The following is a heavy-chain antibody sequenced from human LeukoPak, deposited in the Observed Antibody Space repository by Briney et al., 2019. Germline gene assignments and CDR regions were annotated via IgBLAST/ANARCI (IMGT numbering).Heavy chain of an antibody. D-gene: IGHD3-10*01. CDR1: GFTFSSYG. Sequence: GGSLRLSCAASGFTFSSYGMHWVRQAPGKGLEWVAYIRYDGSNKYYEDSMKGRFTISRDNAKKSLYLQMNSLRAEDTAVYYCARVYQGVSLFDGIDYWGQGTLVTVSS. CDR2: IRYDGSNK. V-gene: IGHV3-30*02. J-gene: IGHJ4*02. CDR3: ARVYQGVSLFDGIDY.